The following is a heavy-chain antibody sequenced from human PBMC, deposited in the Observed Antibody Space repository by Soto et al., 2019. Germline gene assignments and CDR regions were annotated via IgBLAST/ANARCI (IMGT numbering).Heavy chain of an antibody. CDR1: GATVSHGY. Sequence: SETLSLTCNVSGATVSHGYWSWIRQPPGKALEWIGFMYFGGSFNYNPSLTSRATISVETSKNQFSMKLTSVTASDTAVYYCARSYYDSTGFAVDPWGQGTLVTVSS. V-gene: IGHV4-59*02. D-gene: IGHD3-22*01. CDR2: MYFGGSF. CDR3: ARSYYDSTGFAVDP. J-gene: IGHJ5*02.